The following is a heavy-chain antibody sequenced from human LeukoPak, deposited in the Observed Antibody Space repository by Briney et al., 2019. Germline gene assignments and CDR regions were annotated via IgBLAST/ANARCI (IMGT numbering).Heavy chain of an antibody. CDR1: GYTFTSYY. J-gene: IGHJ6*02. CDR3: ARDFYSSGWYPTPGDGMDV. CDR2: INPSGGST. Sequence: ASVKVSCKASGYTFTSYYMHWVRQAPGQGLERMGIINPSGGSTSYAQKFQGRVTMTRDTSTSTVYMELSSLRSEDTAVYYCARDFYSSGWYPTPGDGMDVWGQGTTVTVSS. D-gene: IGHD6-19*01. V-gene: IGHV1-46*01.